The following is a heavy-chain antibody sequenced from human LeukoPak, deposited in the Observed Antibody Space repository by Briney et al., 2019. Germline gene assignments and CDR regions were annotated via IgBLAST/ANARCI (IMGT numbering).Heavy chain of an antibody. J-gene: IGHJ3*02. CDR3: TSSGYPYDAFDI. V-gene: IGHV3-30*03. CDR1: GFTFSSYG. CDR2: ISYDGSNK. D-gene: IGHD3-22*01. Sequence: GGSLRLSCAASGFTFSSYGMHWVRQAPGKGLEWVAVISYDGSNKYYADSVKGRFTISRDNSKNTPYLQMNSLRAEDTAVYYCTSSGYPYDAFDIWGQGTMVTVSS.